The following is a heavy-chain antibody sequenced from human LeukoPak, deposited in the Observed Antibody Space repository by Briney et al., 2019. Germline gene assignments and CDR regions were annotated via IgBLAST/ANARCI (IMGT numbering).Heavy chain of an antibody. CDR3: ARDSGWYLTRFDY. CDR2: INSDGSRT. J-gene: IGHJ4*02. Sequence: PGGSLRLSCAASGFSFSSYWMHWVRQAPGKGLVWVSRINSDGSRTTYADSVKGRFTISRDNAKNTVYLQMNSLRAADTAVYYCARDSGWYLTRFDYWGQGTLVTVSS. CDR1: GFSFSSYW. D-gene: IGHD6-19*01. V-gene: IGHV3-74*01.